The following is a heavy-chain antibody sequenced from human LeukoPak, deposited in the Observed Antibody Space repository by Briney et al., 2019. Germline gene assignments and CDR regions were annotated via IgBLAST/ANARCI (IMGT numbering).Heavy chain of an antibody. CDR2: LYSGSTT. Sequence: PGGSLTLSCEGSGFSVSTKYMNWVRQAPGKGLEWVSILYSGSTTYYTDSVKGRFTVPRDDSKNTLYLHMNSLGVEDTAVYYCARVGDHYHWYLDVWGRGTLVTVSS. V-gene: IGHV3-53*01. CDR1: GFSVSTKY. J-gene: IGHJ2*01. D-gene: IGHD3-10*01. CDR3: ARVGDHYHWYLDV.